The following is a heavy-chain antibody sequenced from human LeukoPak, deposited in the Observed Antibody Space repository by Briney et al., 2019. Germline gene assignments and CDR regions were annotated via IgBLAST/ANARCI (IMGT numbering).Heavy chain of an antibody. Sequence: PGGSLRLSCAASGFTFSSYAMHWVRQAPGKGLEWVAVISYDGSNKYYADSVKGRFTISRDNSKNTLYLQMNSLRAEDTAVYYCARGDRWLLLYYFDYWGQGTLVTVSS. CDR3: ARGDRWLLLYYFDY. J-gene: IGHJ4*02. D-gene: IGHD3-22*01. CDR1: GFTFSSYA. CDR2: ISYDGSNK. V-gene: IGHV3-30-3*01.